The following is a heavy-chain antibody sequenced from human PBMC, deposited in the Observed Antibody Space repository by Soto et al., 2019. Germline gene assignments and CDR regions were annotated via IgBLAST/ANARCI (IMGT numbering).Heavy chain of an antibody. CDR1: GSSIGSGYN. Sequence: PSETLSLTCAVTGSSIGSGYNWGWVRQPPGKGLEWIGSMSHSGTTYYNPSLQSRVTISADTSKNHFSLTLTSVTAADTAVYFCGRVYCSTTSCFINGMDFWGQGATVTVSS. V-gene: IGHV4-38-2*01. CDR3: GRVYCSTTSCFINGMDF. J-gene: IGHJ6*02. D-gene: IGHD2-2*01. CDR2: MSHSGTT.